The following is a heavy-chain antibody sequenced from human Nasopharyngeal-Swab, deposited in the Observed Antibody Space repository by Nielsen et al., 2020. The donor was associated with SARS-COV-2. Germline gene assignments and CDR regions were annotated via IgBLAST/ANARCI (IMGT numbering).Heavy chain of an antibody. CDR3: AKDKGSGWSDYYGMDV. V-gene: IGHV3-9*01. Sequence: SLKISCAASGFTFDGYAMHWVRQAPGKGLEWVSGISWNSGSIGYADSVKGRFTISRDNAKNSLYLQMNSLRAEDTALYYCAKDKGSGWSDYYGMDVWGQGTTVTVSS. CDR2: ISWNSGSI. CDR1: GFTFDGYA. J-gene: IGHJ6*02. D-gene: IGHD6-19*01.